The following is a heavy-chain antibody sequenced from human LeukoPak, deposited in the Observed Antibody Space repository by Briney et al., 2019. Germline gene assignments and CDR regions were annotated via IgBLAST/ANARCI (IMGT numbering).Heavy chain of an antibody. D-gene: IGHD3-3*01. CDR3: ARGPYYDFWSGYCGY. CDR2: IIPILGIA. Sequence: ASVKVSCKASGGTFSSYAISWVRQAPGQGLEWMGRIIPILGIANYAQKFQGRVTITADKPTSTAYMELSSLRSEDTAVYYCARGPYYDFWSGYCGYWGQGTLVTVSS. V-gene: IGHV1-69*04. CDR1: GGTFSSYA. J-gene: IGHJ4*02.